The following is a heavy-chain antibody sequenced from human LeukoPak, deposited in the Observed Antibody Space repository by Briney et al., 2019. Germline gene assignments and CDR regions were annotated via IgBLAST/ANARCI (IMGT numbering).Heavy chain of an antibody. V-gene: IGHV1-69*13. CDR3: ARGQDCGGDCYPGYYYYYMDV. Sequence: SVTVSCMASGGTFSSYAISWVRQAPGQGLEWMGGIIPIFGTANYAQKFQGRVTITADESTSTAYMELSSLRSEDTAVYYCARGQDCGGDCYPGYYYYYMDVWGKGTTVTVSS. CDR1: GGTFSSYA. D-gene: IGHD2-21*01. J-gene: IGHJ6*03. CDR2: IIPIFGTA.